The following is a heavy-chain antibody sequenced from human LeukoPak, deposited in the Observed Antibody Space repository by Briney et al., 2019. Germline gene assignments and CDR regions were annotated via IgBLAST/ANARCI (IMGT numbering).Heavy chain of an antibody. CDR3: VRGTGY. J-gene: IGHJ4*02. Sequence: GGSLRLSCSVSGCTFSTYVMQWVRQAPGKGLEYVSAISSNGDNTYYADSVKGRFTISRDNSKNTLYLQMSSLSADDTAVYYCVRGTGYWGQGTLVTVSS. CDR2: ISSNGDNT. V-gene: IGHV3-64D*06. CDR1: GCTFSTYV.